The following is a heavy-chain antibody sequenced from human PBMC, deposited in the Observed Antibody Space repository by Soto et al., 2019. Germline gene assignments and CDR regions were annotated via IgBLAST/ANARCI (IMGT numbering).Heavy chain of an antibody. CDR2: INHSGST. Sequence: WETLSLTCAVYGGSFSGYYWTWIRQPPGTGLEWIGEINHSGSTNYNPSLKSRVTISVDTSKNQFSLKLTSVTAADTAVYYCARDKIPGLFDYWGQGTLDTVSS. D-gene: IGHD2-21*01. V-gene: IGHV4-34*01. J-gene: IGHJ4*02. CDR3: ARDKIPGLFDY. CDR1: GGSFSGYY.